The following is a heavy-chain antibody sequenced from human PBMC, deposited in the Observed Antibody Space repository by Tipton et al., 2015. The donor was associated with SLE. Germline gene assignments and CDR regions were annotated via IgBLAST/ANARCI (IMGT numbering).Heavy chain of an antibody. J-gene: IGHJ4*02. CDR1: GHSISSGYY. CDR2: FYHSGST. Sequence: GLVKPSETLSLICNVPGHSISSGYYWGWFRQFPGKGLEWIGSFYHSGSTYYNPSLKSRVTISVDTSKNQFSLKLTSVTAADTAVYYCAVNVVVKVQVDYWGPGALVTVSS. CDR3: AVNVVVKVQVDY. D-gene: IGHD2-21*01. V-gene: IGHV4-38-2*02.